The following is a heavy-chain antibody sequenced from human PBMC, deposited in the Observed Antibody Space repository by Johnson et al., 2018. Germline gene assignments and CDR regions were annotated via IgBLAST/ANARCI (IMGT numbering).Heavy chain of an antibody. CDR2: ISSSGAYI. J-gene: IGHJ6*03. CDR1: GFRFNYYA. Sequence: VQLVESGGGLVKPGGSLRLSCATSGFRFNYYAMAWVRQAPGKGLEWLSYISSSGAYIYYADSVKGRLTISRDNAKNSLYLQMDSLRAGDTAGHYCARGNSDSFGYYYYIDVWGKGTTVTVSS. CDR3: ARGNSDSFGYYYYIDV. V-gene: IGHV3-21*01. D-gene: IGHD4-11*01.